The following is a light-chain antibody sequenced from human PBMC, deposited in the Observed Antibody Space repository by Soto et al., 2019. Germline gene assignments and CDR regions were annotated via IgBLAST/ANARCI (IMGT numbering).Light chain of an antibody. V-gene: IGLV2-8*01. Sequence: QSALTQPPSASGSPGRSGTISCTGTSSDVGGYNYVSWYQQHPGKAPKLMIYEVSQRPSGVPDRFSGSKSGNTASLTVSGLQAEDEADYYCTSYAGSNNVFGTGTKVTVL. CDR2: EVS. J-gene: IGLJ1*01. CDR1: SSDVGGYNY. CDR3: TSYAGSNNV.